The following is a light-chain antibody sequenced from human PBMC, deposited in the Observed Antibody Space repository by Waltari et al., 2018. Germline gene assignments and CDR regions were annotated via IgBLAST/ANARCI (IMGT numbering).Light chain of an antibody. V-gene: IGKV3-20*01. CDR1: QTVSRNQ. Sequence: EIVLTQSPGTHSLSPGDRATLSCRASQTVSRNQLAWYQQKPGQAPRLLIYGASDRATGIPDRFSGSGSGTDFSLTINILEPEDFAVYYCQQYGNSPYTFGQGSKLEI. J-gene: IGKJ2*01. CDR3: QQYGNSPYT. CDR2: GAS.